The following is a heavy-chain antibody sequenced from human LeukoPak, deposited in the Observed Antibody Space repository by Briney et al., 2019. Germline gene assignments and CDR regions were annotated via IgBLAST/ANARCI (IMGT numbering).Heavy chain of an antibody. V-gene: IGHV1-2*02. D-gene: IGHD5-18*01. Sequence: ASVKVSCKASGYTFTGYYMHWVRQAPGQGLEWMGWINPNSGGTNYAQKLQGRVTMTRDTSISTAYMELSRLRSDDTAVYYCVSEGSGYSYGYDAFDIWGQGTMVTVSS. CDR2: INPNSGGT. J-gene: IGHJ3*02. CDR3: VSEGSGYSYGYDAFDI. CDR1: GYTFTGYY.